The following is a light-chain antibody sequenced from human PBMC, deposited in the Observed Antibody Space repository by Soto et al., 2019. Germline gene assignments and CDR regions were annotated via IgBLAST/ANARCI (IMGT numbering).Light chain of an antibody. CDR3: QQYGSSPPNT. Sequence: EIVLTRSPGTLSLSPGERATLSCRASQSVSSSYLAWYQQKPGQAPRLLIYGASSRATGIPDRFSGSGSGTDFTLTISRLEPEDFAVYYCQQYGSSPPNTFGGGTKVEIK. J-gene: IGKJ4*01. CDR2: GAS. V-gene: IGKV3-20*01. CDR1: QSVSSSY.